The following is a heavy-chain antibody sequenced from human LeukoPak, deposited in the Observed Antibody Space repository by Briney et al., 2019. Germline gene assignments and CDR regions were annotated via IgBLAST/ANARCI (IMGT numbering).Heavy chain of an antibody. J-gene: IGHJ4*02. CDR2: INCITGDT. D-gene: IGHD6-13*01. V-gene: IGHV1-2*06. CDR1: GYTFTYYY. Sequence: GASVKVSCKASGYTFTYYYIHWVRQAPRQGLEWMGRINCITGDTRSAQKFQGRVTMTRDTSISTAYMQLSSLRSDDTAVYYCAREIAATGAAVDYWGQGILVTVSS. CDR3: AREIAATGAAVDY.